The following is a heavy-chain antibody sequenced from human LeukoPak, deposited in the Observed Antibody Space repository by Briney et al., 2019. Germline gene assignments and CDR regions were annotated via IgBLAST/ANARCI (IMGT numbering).Heavy chain of an antibody. Sequence: SETLSLTCTVSGGSISSYYWSWIRQPAGKGLEWIGRIYTSGSTNYNPSLKSRVTMSVDTSKNQFSLKLSSVTAADTAVYYCARDPRPTYYYDSSGYFLDAFDIWGQGTMVTVSS. D-gene: IGHD3-22*01. CDR1: GGSISSYY. V-gene: IGHV4-4*07. CDR2: IYTSGST. J-gene: IGHJ3*02. CDR3: ARDPRPTYYYDSSGYFLDAFDI.